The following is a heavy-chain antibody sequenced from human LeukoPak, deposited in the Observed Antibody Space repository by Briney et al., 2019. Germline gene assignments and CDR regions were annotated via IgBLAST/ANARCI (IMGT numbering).Heavy chain of an antibody. CDR2: INPNSGGT. D-gene: IGHD6-13*01. Sequence: ASVKVSCKASGYTFTGYYMHWVRQAPGQGLEWMGWINPNSGGTNYAQKFQGRVTMTRDTSISTAYMELSRLRSDDTAVYYCARSGLHPLIYSSSQDGAFDIWGQGTMVTVSS. V-gene: IGHV1-2*02. J-gene: IGHJ3*02. CDR1: GYTFTGYY. CDR3: ARSGLHPLIYSSSQDGAFDI.